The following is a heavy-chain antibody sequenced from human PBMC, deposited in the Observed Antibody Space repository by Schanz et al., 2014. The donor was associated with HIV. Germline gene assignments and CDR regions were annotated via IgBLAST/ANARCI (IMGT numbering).Heavy chain of an antibody. CDR2: IIPIFGTA. J-gene: IGHJ6*02. CDR1: GYTLTELS. V-gene: IGHV1-69*01. D-gene: IGHD3-3*02. Sequence: QVQLVQSGAEVKKPGASVKVSCKVSGYTLTELSMNWVRQAPGQGLEWMGGIIPIFGTANYAQKFQGRVTIIADESTSTAYMELSSLRSADTAVYFCARAAFSSEYYYGMDVWGQGTMVTVSS. CDR3: ARAAFSSEYYYGMDV.